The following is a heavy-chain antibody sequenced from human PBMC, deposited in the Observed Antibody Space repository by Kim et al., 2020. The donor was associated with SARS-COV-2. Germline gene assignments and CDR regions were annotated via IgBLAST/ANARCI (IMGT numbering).Heavy chain of an antibody. CDR2: INHSGST. D-gene: IGHD2-2*01. CDR3: ARGRGAYPSLVY. J-gene: IGHJ4*02. CDR1: GGSFSGYY. V-gene: IGHV4-34*01. Sequence: SETLSLTCAVYGGSFSGYYWSWIRQPPGKGLEWIGEINHSGSTNYNPSLKSRVTISVDTSKNQFSLKLSSVTAADTAVYYCARGRGAYPSLVYWGQGTLVTVSS.